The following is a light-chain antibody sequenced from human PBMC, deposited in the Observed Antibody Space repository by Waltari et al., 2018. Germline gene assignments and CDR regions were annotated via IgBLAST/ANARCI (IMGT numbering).Light chain of an antibody. CDR3: RSYAGRNTYV. CDR2: DVI. V-gene: IGLV2-11*01. J-gene: IGLJ1*01. CDR1: SSDVGAYNY. Sequence: QSALTQPRSVSGSPGQSVAISCTGTSSDVGAYNYVFWYQQHSGEAPKLIIYDVIKRPSGVPDRFSGSKSGNMASLTISGLQAEDEADYYCRSYAGRNTYVFGAGTKVTVL.